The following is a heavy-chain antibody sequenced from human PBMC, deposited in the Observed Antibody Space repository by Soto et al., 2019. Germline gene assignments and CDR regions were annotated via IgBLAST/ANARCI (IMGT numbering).Heavy chain of an antibody. J-gene: IGHJ4*02. D-gene: IGHD3-22*01. CDR3: ARGDSGYVWFNEI. Sequence: QEQLVQSGAEVKKSGSSVKVSCKASGGLFSTYAISWVRQAPGQGLEWMGGIIPVFATKYYAGKFEGRVTITADESTNTAYMELSSLRSEDTAMYYCARGDSGYVWFNEIWGQGTLVTVSS. CDR2: IIPVFATK. V-gene: IGHV1-69*01. CDR1: GGLFSTYA.